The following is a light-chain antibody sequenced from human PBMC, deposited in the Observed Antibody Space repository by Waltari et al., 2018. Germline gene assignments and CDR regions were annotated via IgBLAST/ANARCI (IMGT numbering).Light chain of an antibody. J-gene: IGKJ4*01. CDR3: QQRGNGLT. V-gene: IGKV3-11*01. CDR1: QSVSNY. CDR2: DAS. Sequence: EIVLTQSPATLSLSPGERATLSCRASQSVSNYLAWYQQKPGQAPGLLIYDASTRPTGTPARFSGSGSGTDFSLTISSLEPEDFAVYYCQQRGNGLTFGGGTKVEIK.